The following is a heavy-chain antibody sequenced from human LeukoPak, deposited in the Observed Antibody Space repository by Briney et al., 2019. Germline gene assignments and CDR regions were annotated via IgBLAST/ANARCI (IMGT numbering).Heavy chain of an antibody. J-gene: IGHJ4*02. D-gene: IGHD3-16*01. V-gene: IGHV3-74*01. CDR1: GFTFSSYW. CDR2: INTDGSST. CDR3: TTAGLTWGGNDY. Sequence: GGSLRLSCAASGFTFSSYWMHWVRQAPGKGLVWVSRINTDGSSTSYADSVKGRFTISRDNAKNTLYLQMNSLKTEDTAVYYCTTAGLTWGGNDYWGQGTLVTVSS.